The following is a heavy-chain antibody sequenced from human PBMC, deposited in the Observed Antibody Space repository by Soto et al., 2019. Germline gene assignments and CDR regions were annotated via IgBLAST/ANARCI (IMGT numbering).Heavy chain of an antibody. CDR3: VRDYDTNPYWFFDL. J-gene: IGHJ2*01. D-gene: IGHD5-12*01. CDR2: ISDSGGAV. Sequence: GGSLRLSCAASGFTFSFHQMIWFRLAPGRGLEWVSCISDSGGAVHYADSVKGRFTISRDNAKNLLFLQMTGLRGEDTATYYCVRDYDTNPYWFFDLWGRGTLVTVSS. CDR1: GFTFSFHQ. V-gene: IGHV3-48*03.